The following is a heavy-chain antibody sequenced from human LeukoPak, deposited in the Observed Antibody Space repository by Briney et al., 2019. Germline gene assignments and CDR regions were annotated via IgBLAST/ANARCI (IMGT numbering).Heavy chain of an antibody. CDR1: GFTFSSYA. V-gene: IGHV3-23*01. J-gene: IGHJ4*02. CDR3: AKDLGYYYGSGSYYRGPFDY. Sequence: LPGGSLRLSCAASGFTFSSYAMSWVRQAPGKGLEWVSAISGSGGSTYCADSVKGRFTISRDNSKNTLYLQMNSLRAEDTAVYYCAKDLGYYYGSGSYYRGPFDYWGQGTLVTVSS. CDR2: ISGSGGST. D-gene: IGHD3-10*01.